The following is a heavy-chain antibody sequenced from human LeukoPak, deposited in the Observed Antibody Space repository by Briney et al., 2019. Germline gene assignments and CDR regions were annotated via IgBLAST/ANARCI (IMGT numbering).Heavy chain of an antibody. Sequence: SETLSLTCTVSGGSISSSSYYWGWIRQPPGKGLDWIGSVYNTGSTHYNPSLKSRVTISVDTSKSQFSLKLTSVTAADTAVYHCVRDTVGDRSGAFDYWGQGTLVTVSS. CDR3: VRDTVGDRSGAFDY. J-gene: IGHJ4*02. CDR1: GGSISSSSYY. D-gene: IGHD2-8*02. V-gene: IGHV4-39*07. CDR2: VYNTGST.